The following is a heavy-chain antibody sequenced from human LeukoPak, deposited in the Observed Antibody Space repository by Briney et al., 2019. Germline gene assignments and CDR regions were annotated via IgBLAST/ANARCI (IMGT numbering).Heavy chain of an antibody. D-gene: IGHD1-26*01. CDR3: AGARSHYYGMDV. V-gene: IGHV3-11*01. CDR2: LSSSGTTI. CDR1: GFSFSDYY. Sequence: GGSLRRSCAASGFSFSDYYMTWIRQAPGKGLEWVAYLSSSGTTIYYADSVKGRFTISRDNGQNSVYLQMNSLRDEDTAVYFCAGARSHYYGMDVWGQGTTVTVSS. J-gene: IGHJ6*02.